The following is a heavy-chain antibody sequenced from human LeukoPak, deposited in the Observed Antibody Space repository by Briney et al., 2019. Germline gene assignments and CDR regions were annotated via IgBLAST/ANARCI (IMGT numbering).Heavy chain of an antibody. CDR3: ARAVGYCSGGSCYFYYYYYYYMDV. CDR1: GGSISSYY. J-gene: IGHJ6*03. CDR2: IYYSGST. V-gene: IGHV4-59*12. Sequence: KPSETLSLTCTVSGGSISSYYWSWIRQPPGKGLEWIGYIYYSGSTYYNPSLKSRVTISVDTSKNQFSLKLSSVTAADTAVYYCARAVGYCSGGSCYFYYYYYYYMDVWGKGTTVTVSS. D-gene: IGHD2-15*01.